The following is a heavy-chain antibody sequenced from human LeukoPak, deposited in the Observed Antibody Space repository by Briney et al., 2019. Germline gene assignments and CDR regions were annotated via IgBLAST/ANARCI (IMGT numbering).Heavy chain of an antibody. CDR1: GFTVSSNY. CDR2: IYSGGST. Sequence: GGSLRLSCAASGFTVSSNYMSWVRQAPGKGLEWVSVIYSGGSTYYADSVKGRFTISRHNSKNTLYLQMNSLRAEDTAVYYCAKDGGGRISRKEVYHYGKDVWGQGTKVNGS. V-gene: IGHV3-53*04. CDR3: AKDGGGRISRKEVYHYGKDV. J-gene: IGHJ6*02. D-gene: IGHD3-16*01.